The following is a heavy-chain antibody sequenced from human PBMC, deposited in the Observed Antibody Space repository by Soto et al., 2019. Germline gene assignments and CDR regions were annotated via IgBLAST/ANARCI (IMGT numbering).Heavy chain of an antibody. CDR3: PGKLTGTRYYYGMDV. Sequence: GGSLRLSCAASGFTFSSYAMSWVRQAPGKGLEWVSAISGSGGSTYYADSVKGRFTISRDNSKNTLYLQMNSLRAEDTAVYYCPGKLTGTRYYYGMDVWGQGTTVTV. V-gene: IGHV3-23*01. D-gene: IGHD1-7*01. CDR1: GFTFSSYA. CDR2: ISGSGGST. J-gene: IGHJ6*02.